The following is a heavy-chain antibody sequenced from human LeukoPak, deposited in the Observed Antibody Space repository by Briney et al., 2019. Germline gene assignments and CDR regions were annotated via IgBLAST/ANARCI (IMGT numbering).Heavy chain of an antibody. V-gene: IGHV3-30-3*01. CDR3: ARDGSYSSGCYNYFDY. D-gene: IGHD6-19*01. CDR1: GFTFSSYA. J-gene: IGHJ4*02. Sequence: PGRSLRLSCAASGFTFSSYAMHWVRQAPGKGLEWVAGISYDGSNKFHADSVKGRFTISRDNSKNTLYLQMNSLRAEDTAVYYCARDGSYSSGCYNYFDYWGQGTLVTVSS. CDR2: ISYDGSNK.